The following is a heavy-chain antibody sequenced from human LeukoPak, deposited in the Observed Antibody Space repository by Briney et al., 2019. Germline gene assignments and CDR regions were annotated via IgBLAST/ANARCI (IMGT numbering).Heavy chain of an antibody. J-gene: IGHJ4*02. CDR1: GFTFSGYS. CDR2: ITGSGSYT. Sequence: NPGGSLRLSCAASGFTFSGYSMNWVRQAPGEGLEWVSSITGSGSYTYYADSVKGRFTISRDSAKNSLYLQMNSLRAEDTAVYYCARDAAPGTGYYFDYWGQGTLVTVSS. D-gene: IGHD1-14*01. CDR3: ARDAAPGTGYYFDY. V-gene: IGHV3-21*01.